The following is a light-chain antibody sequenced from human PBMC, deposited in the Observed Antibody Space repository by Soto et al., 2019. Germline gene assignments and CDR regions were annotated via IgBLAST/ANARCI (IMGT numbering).Light chain of an antibody. CDR3: QQHNNWPPTT. J-gene: IGKJ5*01. CDR1: QSVSSSY. CDR2: ATS. V-gene: IGKV3-15*01. Sequence: GERVSLSFRASQSVSSSYLNWDKQQPGRGPRPLIYATSTRATGIPASFSGSGSGTEFPLTISTIHSENFAVYYCQQHNNWPPTTFGQGTRL.